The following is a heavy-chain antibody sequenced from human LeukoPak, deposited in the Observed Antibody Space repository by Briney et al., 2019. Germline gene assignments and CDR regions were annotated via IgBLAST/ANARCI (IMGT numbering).Heavy chain of an antibody. V-gene: IGHV3-53*04. D-gene: IGHD3-10*01. CDR3: ARIAELVSYGMDV. Sequence: EGSLRLSCAASGFTVGSNYMTWVRQAPGKGLEWVSVIYTGGSTYYADSVKGRFTISRHNSKNTLYLQMNSLRAEDTAVYYCARIAELVSYGMDVWGQGTTVTVSS. CDR2: IYTGGST. J-gene: IGHJ6*02. CDR1: GFTVGSNY.